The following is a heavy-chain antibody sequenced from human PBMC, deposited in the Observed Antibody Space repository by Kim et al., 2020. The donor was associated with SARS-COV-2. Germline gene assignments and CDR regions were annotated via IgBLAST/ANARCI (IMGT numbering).Heavy chain of an antibody. CDR1: GGSFSGYY. CDR2: INHSGST. J-gene: IGHJ4*01. D-gene: IGHD2-2*03. CDR3: ARGQRLDIVVVPAANFYY. V-gene: IGHV4-34*01. Sequence: SETLSLTCAVYGGSFSGYYWSWICQPPGQGLEWIGEINHSGSTNYNPTLTSRVTISVDTSKNQFSLKLSPVTAADTDVYYCARGQRLDIVVVPAANFYY.